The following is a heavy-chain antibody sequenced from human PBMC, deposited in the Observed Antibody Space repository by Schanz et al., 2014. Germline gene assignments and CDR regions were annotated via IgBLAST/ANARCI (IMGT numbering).Heavy chain of an antibody. V-gene: IGHV3-33*01. Sequence: QVQLVESGGGVVQPGRSLRLSCAASGFTFSSYGMHWVRQAPGKGLEWVAILWHDGSKKYYADSVKGRFTISRDNSKNTLFLQMNSLRVEDTAVYFCVSQTGSPNYWGQGTLVTVSS. J-gene: IGHJ4*02. CDR1: GFTFSSYG. D-gene: IGHD6-13*01. CDR3: VSQTGSPNY. CDR2: LWHDGSKK.